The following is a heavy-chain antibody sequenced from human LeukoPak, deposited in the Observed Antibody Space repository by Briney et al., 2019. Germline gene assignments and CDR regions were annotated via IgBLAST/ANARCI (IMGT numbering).Heavy chain of an antibody. CDR1: GGSISSGGYY. CDR2: IYYSGST. Sequence: SETLSLTCTVSGGSISSGGYYWSWIRRHPGKGLEWIGYIYYSGSTYYNPSLKSRVTISVDTSKNQFSLKLSSVTAADTAVYYCARVMEMATIRSFDYWGQGTLVTVSS. CDR3: ARVMEMATIRSFDY. J-gene: IGHJ4*02. D-gene: IGHD5-24*01. V-gene: IGHV4-31*03.